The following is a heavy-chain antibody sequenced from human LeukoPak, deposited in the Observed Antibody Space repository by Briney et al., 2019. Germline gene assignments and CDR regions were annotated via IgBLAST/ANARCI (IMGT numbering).Heavy chain of an antibody. V-gene: IGHV3-23*01. Sequence: PGGSLRLSCAASGFTFSSYAMSWVRQPPGKGLEWVSAISGSGGSTYYAASVKGRFTISRDNSKNTLYLQMNSLRAEDTAAYYCAKDLSYYGSGSFGYWGQGTLVTVSS. CDR1: GFTFSSYA. CDR2: ISGSGGST. CDR3: AKDLSYYGSGSFGY. J-gene: IGHJ4*02. D-gene: IGHD3-10*01.